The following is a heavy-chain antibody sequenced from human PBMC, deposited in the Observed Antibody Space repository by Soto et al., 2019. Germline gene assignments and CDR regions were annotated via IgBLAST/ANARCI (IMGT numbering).Heavy chain of an antibody. D-gene: IGHD3-10*01. CDR2: ISSSSTTI. V-gene: IGHV3-48*02. CDR3: VRDAGSWGY. Sequence: EVQLVESGGGLVQPGGSLRLSCVGSGFTFSSYSMDWVRQAPGKGLEWISYISSSSTTIHYADSVKGRFTISRDNAKNSLSLQMSCLRDEDTALYYCVRDAGSWGYWGQGTLVTVSS. J-gene: IGHJ4*02. CDR1: GFTFSSYS.